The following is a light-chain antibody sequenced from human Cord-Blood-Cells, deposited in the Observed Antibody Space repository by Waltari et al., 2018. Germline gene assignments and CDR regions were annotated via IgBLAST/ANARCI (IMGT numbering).Light chain of an antibody. CDR2: WAS. V-gene: IGKV4-1*01. Sequence: DIVMTQSPDSLAVSLGERATIQCKSSPSVLYSSNNKNYLAWYQQKPGQPPKLLIYWASTRESGVPDRFSGSGSGTDFTLTISSLQAEDVAVYYCQQYYSTPFTFGPGTKVDIK. CDR1: PSVLYSSNNKNY. CDR3: QQYYSTPFT. J-gene: IGKJ3*01.